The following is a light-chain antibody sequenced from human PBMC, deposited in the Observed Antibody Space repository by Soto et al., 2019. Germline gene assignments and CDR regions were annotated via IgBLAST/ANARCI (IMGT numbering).Light chain of an antibody. CDR1: QSVSSN. V-gene: IGKV3-15*01. J-gene: IGKJ1*01. CDR2: GAS. CDR3: QQYNNWPPWT. Sequence: ERVKTQLPATLSVTPGERATLSCRASQSVSSNLAWYQQKPGQAPRLLIYGASTRATGIPARFSGSGSGTEFTLTISSLQSEDFAVYYCQQYNNWPPWTFGQGTKVDIK.